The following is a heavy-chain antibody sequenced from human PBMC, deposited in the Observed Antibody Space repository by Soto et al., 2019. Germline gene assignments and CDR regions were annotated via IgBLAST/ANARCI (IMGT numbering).Heavy chain of an antibody. J-gene: IGHJ5*02. D-gene: IGHD2-15*01. CDR3: ARGRAPVDLLANWFDP. CDR2: IYYSGST. CDR1: GGSISSGGYY. V-gene: IGHV4-31*03. Sequence: QVQLQESGPGLVKPSQTLSLTCTVSGGSISSGGYYWSWIRQHPGKGLEWIGYIYYSGSTYYNPSLKSRVTISVDTSKNQFSLKLSSVTAADTAVYYCARGRAPVDLLANWFDPWGQGTLVTVSS.